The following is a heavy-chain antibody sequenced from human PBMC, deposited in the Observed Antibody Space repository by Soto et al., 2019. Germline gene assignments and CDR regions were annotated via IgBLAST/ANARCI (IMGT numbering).Heavy chain of an antibody. D-gene: IGHD6-19*01. CDR2: IYYSGST. CDR1: GGSISSYY. J-gene: IGHJ4*02. Sequence: QVQLQESGPGLVKPSETLSLTCTVSGGSISSYYWSWIRQPPGKGLEWIGYIYYSGSTHYNPSLKSRVTISVDTSKNQFSLKLSSVTAADTAVYYCARASAAVAGTFDYWGQGTLVTVSS. CDR3: ARASAAVAGTFDY. V-gene: IGHV4-59*01.